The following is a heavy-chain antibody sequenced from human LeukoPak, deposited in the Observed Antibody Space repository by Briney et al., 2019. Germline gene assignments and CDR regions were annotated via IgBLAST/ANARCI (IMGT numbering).Heavy chain of an antibody. CDR3: ARDNQWEPTYYYYYYMDV. CDR2: IYYSGST. V-gene: IGHV4-39*07. J-gene: IGHJ6*03. Sequence: SETLSLTCTVSGGSISSSSYYWGWIRQPPGKGLEWIGSIYYSGSTYYNPSLKSRVTMSVDTSKNQFSLKLSSVTAADTAVYYCARDNQWEPTYYYYYYMDVWGKGTTVTVSS. D-gene: IGHD1-26*01. CDR1: GGSISSSSYY.